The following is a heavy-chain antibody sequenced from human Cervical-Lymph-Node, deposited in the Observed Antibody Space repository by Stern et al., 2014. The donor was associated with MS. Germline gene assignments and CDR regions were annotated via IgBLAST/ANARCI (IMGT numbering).Heavy chain of an antibody. V-gene: IGHV3-30*18. J-gene: IGHJ5*02. CDR3: AKDNRGYSYGLNWFDP. Sequence: VQLVESGGGVVQPGRSLRLSCAASGFTFSSYGMHWVRQAPGKRLEWVAVISYDGSNKCYAYSVKGRFTISRDNSKNTLYLQMNSLRAEDTAVYYCAKDNRGYSYGLNWFDPWGQGTLVTVSS. D-gene: IGHD5-18*01. CDR1: GFTFSSYG. CDR2: ISYDGSNK.